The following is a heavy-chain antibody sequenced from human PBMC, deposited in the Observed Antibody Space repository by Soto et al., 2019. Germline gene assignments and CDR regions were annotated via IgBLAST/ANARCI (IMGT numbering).Heavy chain of an antibody. Sequence: VGSLRLSCSASGFTFSSYAMHWVRQAPGKGLEYVSAISSNGGSTYYADSVKGRFTISRDNSKNTLYLQMSSLRAEDTAVYYCVKEDYCSGGSCYQFYYYYGMDVWGQGTTVTVSS. CDR2: ISSNGGST. V-gene: IGHV3-64D*08. D-gene: IGHD2-15*01. CDR1: GFTFSSYA. CDR3: VKEDYCSGGSCYQFYYYYGMDV. J-gene: IGHJ6*02.